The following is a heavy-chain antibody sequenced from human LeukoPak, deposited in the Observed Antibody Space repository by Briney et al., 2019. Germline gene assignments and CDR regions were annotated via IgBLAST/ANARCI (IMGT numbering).Heavy chain of an antibody. D-gene: IGHD4-23*01. J-gene: IGHJ4*02. CDR1: GGTFSSYA. V-gene: IGHV1-69*04. CDR2: IIPILGIA. Sequence: SVKVSCKSSGGTFSSYAISWVRQAPGQGLEWMGRIIPILGIANYAQKFQGRVTITADKSTSTAYMELSSLRSEDTAVYSCASLHDYGGNYWGQGTLVTVSS. CDR3: ASLHDYGGNY.